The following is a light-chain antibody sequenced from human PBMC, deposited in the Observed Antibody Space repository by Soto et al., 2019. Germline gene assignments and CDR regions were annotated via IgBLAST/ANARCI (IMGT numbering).Light chain of an antibody. CDR2: DNN. CDR3: AVWDSSLSAVV. J-gene: IGLJ2*01. Sequence: QSVLTQPPSVSAAPGQKVTISCSGSYSNIGDNYVSWYRQVPGTTPKLLIYDNNKRASRIPDRFSGSKSATSATLGITGLQTGDEADYHCAVWDSSLSAVVFGGGTKLTVL. V-gene: IGLV1-51*01. CDR1: YSNIGDNY.